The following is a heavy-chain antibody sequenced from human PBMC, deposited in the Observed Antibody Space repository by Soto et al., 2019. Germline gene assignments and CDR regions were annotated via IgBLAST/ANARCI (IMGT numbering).Heavy chain of an antibody. J-gene: IGHJ5*02. D-gene: IGHD3-22*01. V-gene: IGHV1-69*02. CDR3: AIGRTGSNGSYWA. CDR1: GNTLNTDT. Sequence: QVQLVQSGAEVKKPGSSVKVSCKPSGNTLNTDTITWLRQAPGQGLEWMGRIIPVIGVGNYAQKFQDRVTITADKSTTTVYMEVTSLTSEDTATYYCAIGRTGSNGSYWAWGQRTPVTVS. CDR2: IIPVIGVG.